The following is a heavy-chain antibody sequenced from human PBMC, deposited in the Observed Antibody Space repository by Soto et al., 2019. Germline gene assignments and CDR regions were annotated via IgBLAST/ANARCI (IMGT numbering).Heavy chain of an antibody. CDR3: ARGKAAAASSWFDP. CDR2: INGGNGNR. CDR1: GYMFTSYV. Sequence: ASVKVSCKASGYMFTSYVMHWVRQAPGQRLEWMGWINGGNGNRKYSQNFQGRVTITRDTSASTAYMELSSLRSEDTAVYYCARGKAAAASSWFDPWGQGTLVTVSS. V-gene: IGHV1-3*01. J-gene: IGHJ5*02. D-gene: IGHD6-13*01.